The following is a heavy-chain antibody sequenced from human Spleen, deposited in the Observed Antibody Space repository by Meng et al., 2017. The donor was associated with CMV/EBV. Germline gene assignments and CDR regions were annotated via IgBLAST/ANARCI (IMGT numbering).Heavy chain of an antibody. CDR1: GGSIRSNNW. CDR3: ARAIYSDFWSGAPLDV. J-gene: IGHJ6*02. CDR2: IYHSGTT. Sequence: GSLRLSCAVSGGSIRSNNWWSWVRHPPGKGLEWIGEIYHSGTTNDNPSLKSRVTILVDKSKNQFSPNLSSVTAADTAVYYCARAIYSDFWSGAPLDVWGQGTTVTVSS. D-gene: IGHD3-3*02. V-gene: IGHV4-4*02.